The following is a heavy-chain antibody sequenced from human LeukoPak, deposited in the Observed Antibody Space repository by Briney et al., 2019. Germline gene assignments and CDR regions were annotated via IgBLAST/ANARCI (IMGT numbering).Heavy chain of an antibody. CDR2: ISTYNGDT. J-gene: IGHJ4*02. CDR3: ARGSSYGFSMGY. V-gene: IGHV1-18*01. D-gene: IGHD3-16*01. Sequence: ASVKVSCKASGYTFTSYGINWVRQAPGQGLEWMGWISTYNGDTNYAQKLQGRVTMTTDTSTSTAYMELRSLRSDDTAVYYCARGSSYGFSMGYWGQGTPVTVSS. CDR1: GYTFTSYG.